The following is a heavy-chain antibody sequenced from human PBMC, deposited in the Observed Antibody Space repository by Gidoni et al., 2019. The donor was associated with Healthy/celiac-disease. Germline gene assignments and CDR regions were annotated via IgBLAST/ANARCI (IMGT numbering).Heavy chain of an antibody. V-gene: IGHV4-34*01. CDR1: GGSFSGYY. CDR3: ARGAIWFGELSIARGWFDP. CDR2: IHHRGST. D-gene: IGHD3-10*01. J-gene: IGHJ5*02. Sequence: QVQLQQWGAGLLKPSETLSLTCAVYGGSFSGYYWSWIRQPPGKGLEWFGEIHHRGSTNYNPSLKSRVTISVDTSKNQFSLKLSSVTAADTAVYYCARGAIWFGELSIARGWFDPWGQGTLVTVSS.